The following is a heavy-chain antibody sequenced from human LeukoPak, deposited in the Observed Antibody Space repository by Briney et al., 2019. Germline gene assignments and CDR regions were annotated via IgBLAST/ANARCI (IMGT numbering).Heavy chain of an antibody. Sequence: SETLSLTCTVSGGSISSSSYYWGWIRQPPGKGLEWIGSIYYSGSTYYNPSLKSRVTISVDTSKNQFSLKLSSVTAADTAVYYCARRAPYGDYDYWGQGTLVTVSS. D-gene: IGHD4-17*01. CDR3: ARRAPYGDYDY. CDR1: GGSISSSSYY. V-gene: IGHV4-39*01. J-gene: IGHJ4*02. CDR2: IYYSGST.